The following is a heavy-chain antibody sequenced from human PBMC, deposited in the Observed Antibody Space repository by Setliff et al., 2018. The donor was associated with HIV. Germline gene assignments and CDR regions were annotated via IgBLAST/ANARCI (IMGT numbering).Heavy chain of an antibody. CDR1: GFTFSTYS. V-gene: IGHV3-48*04. D-gene: IGHD3-22*01. Sequence: PGGSLRLSCVASGFTFSTYSMNWVRQAPGKGLEWISYISSSGSSIYLANSVKGRFIISRDNAKNALYLQMNSLRAEDTAVYYCARDWGEHYDSSGFSSWGQGTLVTVSS. CDR3: ARDWGEHYDSSGFSS. J-gene: IGHJ5*02. CDR2: ISSSGSSI.